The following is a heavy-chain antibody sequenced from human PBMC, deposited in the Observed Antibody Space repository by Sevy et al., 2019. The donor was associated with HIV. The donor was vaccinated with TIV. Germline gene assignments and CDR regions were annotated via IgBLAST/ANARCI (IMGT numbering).Heavy chain of an antibody. CDR2: LSFGCGKI. CDR3: AREGCTKPHDY. D-gene: IGHD2-8*01. V-gene: IGHV3-23*01. Sequence: GSVRLSCAASVFTFNIYSISCAPDTRGKGRGWGANLSFGCGKIKHTDTVKGRLTMSRDDSKNAVYLQMNNLRVQDTAIYYGAREGCTKPHDYWGQGTLVTVSS. CDR1: VFTFNIYS. J-gene: IGHJ4*02.